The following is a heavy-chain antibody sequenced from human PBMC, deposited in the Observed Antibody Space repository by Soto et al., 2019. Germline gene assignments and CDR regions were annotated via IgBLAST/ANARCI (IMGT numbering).Heavy chain of an antibody. V-gene: IGHV4-59*01. D-gene: IGHD6-25*01. J-gene: IGHJ5*02. CDR2: IYYSGST. CDR1: GGSISSYF. CDR3: ARPHGGSSGWDNWFDP. Sequence: PSETLSLTCTVSGGSISSYFWSWIRQPPGKGLEWIGYIYYSGSTSYNPSLKSRVTISVDTSKNQFSLKLSSVTAADTAVYYCARPHGGSSGWDNWFDPWGQGTLVTVSS.